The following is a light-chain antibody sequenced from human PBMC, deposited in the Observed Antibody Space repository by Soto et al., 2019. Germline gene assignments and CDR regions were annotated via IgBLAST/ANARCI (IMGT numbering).Light chain of an antibody. CDR1: SSDIGYHNR. V-gene: IGLV2-18*02. J-gene: IGLJ3*02. CDR2: EVS. CDR3: SSFASSATLV. Sequence: QSVLTQPPSVSGSPGQSVTISCTGTSSDIGYHNRVSWYQQSPGTAPKLMIYEVSTRYSGVPDRFSGSKSGNTASLTISGLQAEDEADYYCSSFASSATLVFGGGTKLTVL.